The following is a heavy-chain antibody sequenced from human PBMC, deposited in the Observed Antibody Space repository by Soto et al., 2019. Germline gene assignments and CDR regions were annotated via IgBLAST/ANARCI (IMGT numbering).Heavy chain of an antibody. Sequence: SVKVSCKASGGTFSSYAISWVRQAPGQGLEWMGGIIPIFGTANYAQKFQGRVTITADESTSTAYMELSSLRSEDTAVYYCARRIVGATTRFNYYYGMDVWGQGTTVTVSS. CDR1: GGTFSSYA. CDR2: IIPIFGTA. J-gene: IGHJ6*02. D-gene: IGHD1-26*01. CDR3: ARRIVGATTRFNYYYGMDV. V-gene: IGHV1-69*13.